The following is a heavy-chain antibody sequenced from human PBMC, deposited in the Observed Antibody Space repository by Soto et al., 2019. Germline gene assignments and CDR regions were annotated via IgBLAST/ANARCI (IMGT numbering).Heavy chain of an antibody. D-gene: IGHD2-15*01. CDR1: GYSFSNFY. CDR3: ARGAVVVPNGLIAGMDV. Sequence: ASVKVSCKPSGYSFSNFYVHWVRQAPGQGLEWMGIIDPSSGTTSYTQKFQERVTMTRDTSMSTVYMELSRLRSEDTAVYYCARGAVVVPNGLIAGMDVRGLGTTVTAP. V-gene: IGHV1-46*01. J-gene: IGHJ6*02. CDR2: IDPSSGTT.